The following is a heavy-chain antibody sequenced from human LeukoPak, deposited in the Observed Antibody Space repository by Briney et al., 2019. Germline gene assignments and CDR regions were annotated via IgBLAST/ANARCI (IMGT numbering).Heavy chain of an antibody. J-gene: IGHJ6*02. D-gene: IGHD6-19*01. CDR1: GFTFSSYS. CDR2: ISSSSSYI. CDR3: ARGPAVAGYYYGMDV. Sequence: PGGSLRLSCAASGFTFSSYSMNWVRQAPGKGLEWVSSISSSSSYIYYADSVKGRFTISRDNAKNSLYLQMNSLRAEDTAVYYCARGPAVAGYYYGMDVWGQGTTVTVSS. V-gene: IGHV3-21*01.